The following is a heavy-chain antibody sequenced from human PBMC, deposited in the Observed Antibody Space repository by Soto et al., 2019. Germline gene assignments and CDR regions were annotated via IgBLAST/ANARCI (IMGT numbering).Heavy chain of an antibody. CDR1: GYTLTELS. V-gene: IGHV1-24*01. CDR2: FDPEDGET. J-gene: IGHJ6*02. D-gene: IGHD5-18*01. Sequence: GASVKVSCKVSGYTLTELSMHWVRQAPGKGLEWMGGFDPEDGETIYAQKFQGRVTMTEDTSTDTAYMELSSLRSEDTAVYYCATLPRTARQPYYYYGMDVWGQGTTVTVSS. CDR3: ATLPRTARQPYYYYGMDV.